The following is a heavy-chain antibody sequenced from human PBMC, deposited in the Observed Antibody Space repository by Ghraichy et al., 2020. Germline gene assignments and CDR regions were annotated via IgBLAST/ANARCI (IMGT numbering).Heavy chain of an antibody. Sequence: SETLSLTCTVSGGSISSYYWSWIRQPPGKGLEWIGYIYYSGSTNYNPSLKSRVTISVDTSKNQFSLKLSSVTAADTAVYYCARVGRGWAEDVWGQGTTVTVFS. CDR2: IYYSGST. V-gene: IGHV4-59*01. CDR1: GGSISSYY. CDR3: ARVGRGWAEDV. J-gene: IGHJ6*02. D-gene: IGHD6-19*01.